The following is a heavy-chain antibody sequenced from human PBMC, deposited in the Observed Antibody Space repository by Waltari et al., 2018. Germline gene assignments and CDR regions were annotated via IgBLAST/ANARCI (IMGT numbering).Heavy chain of an antibody. CDR3: ARTYGGGY. D-gene: IGHD4-17*01. Sequence: EVQLVESGGGLVQPGGSLRLSCLVSGFPLHNCWMSWVRQAPGKGLEWVANIKEDGTEKHYVDSVKGRFTISRDNAKNSLFLQMNNLRVEDTAVYYCARTYGGGYWGQGTLVTVSS. CDR1: GFPLHNCW. CDR2: IKEDGTEK. V-gene: IGHV3-7*01. J-gene: IGHJ4*02.